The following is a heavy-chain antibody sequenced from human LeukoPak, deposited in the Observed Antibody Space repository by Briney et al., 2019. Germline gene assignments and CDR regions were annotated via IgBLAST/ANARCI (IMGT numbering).Heavy chain of an antibody. CDR1: GFTFSDYY. CDR3: ARDSSGWYHWFDP. Sequence: GGSLRLSCAASGFTFSDYYMNWIRRAPGKGLEWVSYISSSGSTIYYADSVKGRFTISRDNARNSLYLQMNSLRAEDTAVYYCARDSSGWYHWFDPWGQGTLVTVSS. D-gene: IGHD6-19*01. J-gene: IGHJ5*02. V-gene: IGHV3-11*04. CDR2: ISSSGSTI.